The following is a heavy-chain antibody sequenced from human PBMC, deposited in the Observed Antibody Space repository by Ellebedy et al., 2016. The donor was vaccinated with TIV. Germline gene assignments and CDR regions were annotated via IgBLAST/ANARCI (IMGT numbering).Heavy chain of an antibody. CDR1: GGTFSSYA. CDR2: INPNSGDT. CDR3: ARDRTSVVNDY. V-gene: IGHV1-2*02. D-gene: IGHD4-23*01. J-gene: IGHJ4*02. Sequence: ASVKVSXKASGGTFSSYAISWVRQAPGQGLEWMGWINPNSGDTNYAQKFQGRVTMTRDTSISTAYMELSRLRSDDTAVYYCARDRTSVVNDYWGQGTLVTVSS.